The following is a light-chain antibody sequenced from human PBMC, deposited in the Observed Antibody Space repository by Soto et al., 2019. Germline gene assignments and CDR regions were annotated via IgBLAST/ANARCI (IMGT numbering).Light chain of an antibody. Sequence: IVLPHYPASLSLSPGERATLSCRASQSVSSYLAWYRQKPGQAPRLLIYDASNRATGIPSRFSGSGSGTEFTLTISSLQPDDFATYYCQQYNSYPITFGQGTRLEIK. CDR1: QSVSSY. CDR3: QQYNSYPIT. J-gene: IGKJ5*01. V-gene: IGKV3-11*01. CDR2: DAS.